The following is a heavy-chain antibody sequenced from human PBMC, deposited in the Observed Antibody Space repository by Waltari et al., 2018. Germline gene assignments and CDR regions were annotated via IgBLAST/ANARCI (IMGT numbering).Heavy chain of an antibody. CDR2: IYTSGST. CDR1: GGSTSSYY. J-gene: IGHJ4*02. D-gene: IGHD2-2*01. Sequence: QVQLQESGPGLVKPSETLSLTCTVSGGSTSSYYRSWIRQPAGKGLEWIGRIYTSGSTNYNPSLKSRVTMSVDTSKNQFSLKLSSVTAADTAVYYCARAYCSSTSCPIFDYWGQGTLVTVSS. CDR3: ARAYCSSTSCPIFDY. V-gene: IGHV4-4*07.